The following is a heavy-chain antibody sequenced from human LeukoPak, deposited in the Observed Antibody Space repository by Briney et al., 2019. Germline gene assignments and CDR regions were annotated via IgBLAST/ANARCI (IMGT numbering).Heavy chain of an antibody. CDR2: IRQDGNEK. V-gene: IGHV3-7*03. CDR3: ARDVLVAGATGIFDI. D-gene: IGHD1-14*01. Sequence: GGSLRLSCAASGFTFSNYWMSWVRQAPGKGLEWVANIRQDGNEKYYVDSVKGRFTISRDNAKNSLYLQMNSLRAEDTALYYCARDVLVAGATGIFDIWGQGTLVTVSS. CDR1: GFTFSNYW. J-gene: IGHJ3*02.